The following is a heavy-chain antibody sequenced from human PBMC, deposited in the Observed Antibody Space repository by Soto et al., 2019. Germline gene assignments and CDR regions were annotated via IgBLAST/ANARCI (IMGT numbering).Heavy chain of an antibody. CDR3: AKDDWGYCYGMDV. CDR1: GFTFSSYG. CDR2: ISYDGSNK. Sequence: QVQLVESGGGVVQPGRSLRLSCAASGFTFSSYGMHWVRQAPGKGLEWVAVISYDGSNKYYADSVKGRFTISRDNSKNTLYLQMNSLRAEDKAVYYCAKDDWGYCYGMDVWGQGTTVTVSS. V-gene: IGHV3-30*18. D-gene: IGHD3-16*01. J-gene: IGHJ6*02.